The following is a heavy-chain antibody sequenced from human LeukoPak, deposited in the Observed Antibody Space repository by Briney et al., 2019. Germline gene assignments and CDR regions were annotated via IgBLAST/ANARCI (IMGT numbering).Heavy chain of an antibody. D-gene: IGHD5-18*01. CDR2: ISGSGGST. CDR3: AKREYSYGLYYFDY. V-gene: IGHV3-23*01. Sequence: GGSLRLSCAASGFTFSSYAMSWVRQAPGKGLEWVSAISGSGGSTYYADSVKGRFTISRDNPKNTLYLQMNNLRAEDTAVYYCAKREYSYGLYYFDYWGQGTLVTVSS. J-gene: IGHJ4*02. CDR1: GFTFSSYA.